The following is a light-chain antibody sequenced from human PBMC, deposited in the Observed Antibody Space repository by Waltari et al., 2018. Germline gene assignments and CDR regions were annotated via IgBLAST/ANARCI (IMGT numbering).Light chain of an antibody. CDR2: RNN. V-gene: IGLV1-47*01. Sequence: QSVLTQPPSASGTPGQRVTISCSGSRSNIGSNYVYWYQQLPGTAPKLPIYRNNQRPSGVPDRVSGSKSGTSASLASSGRRSEDEADYYCAAWDDSLSGRVFGGGTKVTVL. CDR3: AAWDDSLSGRV. J-gene: IGLJ3*02. CDR1: RSNIGSNY.